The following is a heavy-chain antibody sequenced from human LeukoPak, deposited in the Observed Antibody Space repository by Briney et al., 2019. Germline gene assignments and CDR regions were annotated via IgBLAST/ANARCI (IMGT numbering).Heavy chain of an antibody. V-gene: IGHV3-30*18. Sequence: GGSLRLSCAASGFTFSSYGMHWVRHAPAQGLEWVAVISYDGSNKYYADSVKGRFTIARDNSTNKLYPQMNSPIAAAHAVLYCAKVAGITIFGAYFDYWGQGNLVTVSS. D-gene: IGHD3-3*01. CDR2: ISYDGSNK. CDR3: AKVAGITIFGAYFDY. J-gene: IGHJ4*02. CDR1: GFTFSSYG.